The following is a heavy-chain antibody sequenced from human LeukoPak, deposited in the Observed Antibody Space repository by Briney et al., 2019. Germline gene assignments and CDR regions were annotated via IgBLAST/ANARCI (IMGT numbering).Heavy chain of an antibody. CDR1: GGTFSRYA. CDR2: INPNSGGT. Sequence: ASVKVSCKASGGTFSRYAISWVRQAPGQGLEWMGWINPNSGGTNYAQKFQGRVTMTRDTSISTAYMELSRLRSDDTAVYYCARVDIAALTYYFDYWGQGTLVTVSS. J-gene: IGHJ4*02. D-gene: IGHD6-6*01. V-gene: IGHV1-2*02. CDR3: ARVDIAALTYYFDY.